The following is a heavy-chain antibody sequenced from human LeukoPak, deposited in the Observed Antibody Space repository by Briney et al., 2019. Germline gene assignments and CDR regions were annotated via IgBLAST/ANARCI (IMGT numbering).Heavy chain of an antibody. CDR2: IYYTGST. CDR1: GGSISSYY. CDR3: ARHEVATITSWFDP. V-gene: IGHV4-59*08. D-gene: IGHD5-12*01. Sequence: SETLSLTCTVSGGSISSYYWSWIRQSPGKGLEWIGYIYYTGSTNYNPSLKSRVTISVDTSKNQFSLKLSSVTAADTAVYYCARHEVATITSWFDPWGQGTLVTVSS. J-gene: IGHJ5*02.